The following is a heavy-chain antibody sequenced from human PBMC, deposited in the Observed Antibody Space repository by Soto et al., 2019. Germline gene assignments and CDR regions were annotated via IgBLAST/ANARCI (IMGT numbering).Heavy chain of an antibody. D-gene: IGHD3-10*01. CDR1: GGSFSGFY. CDR2: INHSGST. Sequence: SETLSLTCAVYGGSFSGFYWSWIRQPPGKGLEWIGEINHSGSTNYNPSLKSRVTISVDKSKSQFSLELSSVTAADTAVYYCARVRGTRGLLFDYWGQGTLVTVSS. CDR3: ARVRGTRGLLFDY. J-gene: IGHJ4*02. V-gene: IGHV4-34*01.